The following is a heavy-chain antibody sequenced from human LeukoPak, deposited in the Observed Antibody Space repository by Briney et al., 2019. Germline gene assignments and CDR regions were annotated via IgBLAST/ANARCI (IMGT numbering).Heavy chain of an antibody. CDR1: GFTFSSYS. D-gene: IGHD3-10*01. V-gene: IGHV3-21*01. CDR3: ARTPGSMDY. CDR2: ISSSSSHI. J-gene: IGHJ4*02. Sequence: GGSLRLSCAASGFTFSSYSMNWVRQAPGKGLEWVSSISSSSSHIYYADSVKGRFTISRDNAKNSLYLQMNSLRAEDTAVYYCARTPGSMDYWGQGTLVTVSS.